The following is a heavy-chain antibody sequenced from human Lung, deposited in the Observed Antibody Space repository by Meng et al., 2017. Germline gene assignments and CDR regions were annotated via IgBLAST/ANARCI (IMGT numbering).Heavy chain of an antibody. CDR2: INTYNGKT. CDR3: ATRGNPYLNC. Sequence: QGRLVQAGAEVKKPGASVKVSCDASGYTLSSDGFSWVRQAPGQGLEWLGWINTYNGKTDYAQKFQGRITMTTDTFTSTAYMELRNLRSDDTAVYYCATRGNPYLNCWGQGTLVTVSS. V-gene: IGHV1-18*01. CDR1: GYTLSSDG. J-gene: IGHJ4*02.